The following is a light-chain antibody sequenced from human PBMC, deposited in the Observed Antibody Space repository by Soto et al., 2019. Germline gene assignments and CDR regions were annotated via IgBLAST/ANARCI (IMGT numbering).Light chain of an antibody. CDR2: EAS. J-gene: IGKJ1*01. CDR3: QQRSNWPPWT. V-gene: IGKV3-11*01. CDR1: QDISTY. Sequence: DIVLTQSPATLSLSPGERATLSCRASQDISTYLAWYQQKPGQAPRLLIYEASNRAIGIPARFSGSGSGTDFTLTISSLEPEDFAVYYCQQRSNWPPWTFGQGTKVDI.